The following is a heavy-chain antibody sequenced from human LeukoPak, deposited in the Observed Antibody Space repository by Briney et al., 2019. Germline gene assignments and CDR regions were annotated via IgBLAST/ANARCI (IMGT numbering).Heavy chain of an antibody. V-gene: IGHV1-69*13. CDR3: AREGVGYSYGSDGGGVDY. J-gene: IGHJ4*02. Sequence: SVKVSCKASGGTFSSYAISWVRQAPGQGLEWMGGIIPIFGTANYAQKFQGRVTITADESTSTAYMELSSLRSEDTAVYYCAREGVGYSYGSDGGGVDYWGQGTLVTVSS. D-gene: IGHD5-18*01. CDR1: GGTFSSYA. CDR2: IIPIFGTA.